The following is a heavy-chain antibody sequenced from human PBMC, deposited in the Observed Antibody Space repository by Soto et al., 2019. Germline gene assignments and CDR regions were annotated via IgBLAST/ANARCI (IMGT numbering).Heavy chain of an antibody. CDR3: ALRGYYGDY. V-gene: IGHV1-69*01. Sequence: QVQLVQSGPEVKKPGASVKVSCKASGYTFTSYYMHWVRQAPGQGPEWMGGIIPIFGTANYAQKFQGRVTITADESTSTAYMELSSLRSEDTAVYYCALRGYYGDYWGQGTLVTVSS. CDR1: GYTFTSYY. CDR2: IIPIFGTA. D-gene: IGHD3-22*01. J-gene: IGHJ4*02.